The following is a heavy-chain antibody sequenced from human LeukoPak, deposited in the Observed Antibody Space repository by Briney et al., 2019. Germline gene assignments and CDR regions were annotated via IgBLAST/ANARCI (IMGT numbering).Heavy chain of an antibody. V-gene: IGHV3-7*01. CDR3: AKIKEG. CDR1: GFTFSSYW. J-gene: IGHJ4*02. Sequence: PGGSLRLSCAASGFTFSSYWMNWVRQAPGKGLEWVANIKQDGSEKYYVDSGKVRFTISRDETKNVLSLQMNSLRAEDTAVYYCAKIKEGWGQGTLVTVSS. CDR2: IKQDGSEK.